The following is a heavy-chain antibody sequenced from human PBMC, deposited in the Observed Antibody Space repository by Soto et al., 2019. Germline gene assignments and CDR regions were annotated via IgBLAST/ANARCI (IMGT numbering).Heavy chain of an antibody. V-gene: IGHV1-3*01. J-gene: IGHJ4*02. CDR3: ARDLVPGYTGFSDY. Sequence: ASVKVSCKASGYTFTSYSMHWVRQAPGQRLEWMGWINAYNGNTKYSQKLQGRVTFTTDTSASTAYMELRSLTSDDTAVYYCARDLVPGYTGFSDYWGQGTLVTVSS. CDR2: INAYNGNT. D-gene: IGHD5-12*01. CDR1: GYTFTSYS.